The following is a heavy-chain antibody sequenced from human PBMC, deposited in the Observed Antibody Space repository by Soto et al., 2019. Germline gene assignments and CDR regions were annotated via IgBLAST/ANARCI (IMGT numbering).Heavy chain of an antibody. V-gene: IGHV1-2*04. CDR2: INPNTGDT. CDR3: ARDPYSSSWIGFYGMDV. Sequence: ASVKVSCKASGYSFTGYYIHWLRQAPGQGPEWMGWINPNTGDTNYAQKFQGWVTMTRDTSISTAYMELSRLRSDDTAVYYCARDPYSSSWIGFYGMDVWGQGTTVTVS. CDR1: GYSFTGYY. D-gene: IGHD6-13*01. J-gene: IGHJ6*02.